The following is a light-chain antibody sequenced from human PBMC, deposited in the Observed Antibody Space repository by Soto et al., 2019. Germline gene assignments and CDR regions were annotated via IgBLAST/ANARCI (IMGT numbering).Light chain of an antibody. CDR1: SSDVGGYNY. Sequence: QSALAQPASVSGSPGQSITISCTGTSSDVGGYNYVSRYQLHPGKAPKLMIYEVSNRPSGVSIRFSGSKSGNTASLTISGLQAEDEADYYCSSYTSSTSLDVFGTGTKVTVL. J-gene: IGLJ1*01. V-gene: IGLV2-14*01. CDR3: SSYTSSTSLDV. CDR2: EVS.